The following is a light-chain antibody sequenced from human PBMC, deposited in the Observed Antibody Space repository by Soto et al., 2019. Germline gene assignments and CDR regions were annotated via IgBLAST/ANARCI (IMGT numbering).Light chain of an antibody. Sequence: QAVVTQPPSVSGAPGQRVTISCTGSSSNIGAGYDVHWYQLLPGTAPKLLIYGNTNRPSGVPDRFSGSKSGTSASLAITGLQAEDEADYYCQSYDSGLSAVLFGGGTKLTVL. J-gene: IGLJ3*02. V-gene: IGLV1-40*01. CDR3: QSYDSGLSAVL. CDR1: SSNIGAGYD. CDR2: GNT.